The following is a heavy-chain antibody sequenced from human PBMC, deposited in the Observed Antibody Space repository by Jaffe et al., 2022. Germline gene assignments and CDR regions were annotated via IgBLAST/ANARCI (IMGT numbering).Heavy chain of an antibody. Sequence: QVQLVQSGAEVKKPGASVKVSCKASGYSFSGYYIQWVRQAPGQGLEWMGWINPNSGDTTYAQKFQGRVTMSRDTSISTVYMEVSRLRYDDTAVYYCARDVYYGGNKRDDALDVWGQGTMVTVSS. CDR1: GYSFSGYY. J-gene: IGHJ3*01. V-gene: IGHV1-2*02. D-gene: IGHD4-17*01. CDR2: INPNSGDT. CDR3: ARDVYYGGNKRDDALDV.